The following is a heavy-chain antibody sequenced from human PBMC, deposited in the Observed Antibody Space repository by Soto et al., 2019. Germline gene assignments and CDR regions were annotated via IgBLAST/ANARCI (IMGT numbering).Heavy chain of an antibody. J-gene: IGHJ5*02. CDR1: GGSISSGGYY. V-gene: IGHV4-31*03. CDR2: IYYSGST. D-gene: IGHD4-17*01. Sequence: QVQLQESGPGLVKPSQTLSLTCTVSGGSISSGGYYWSWIRQHPGKGLEWIGYIYYSGSTYYNPSLKSRVTISVDTSKNQFSLKLSSVTAADTVVYYCARNSLNYGDYWWWFDPWGQGTLVTVSS. CDR3: ARNSLNYGDYWWWFDP.